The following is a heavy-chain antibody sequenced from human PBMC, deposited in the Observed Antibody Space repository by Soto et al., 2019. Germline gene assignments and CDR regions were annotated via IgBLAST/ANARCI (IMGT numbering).Heavy chain of an antibody. J-gene: IGHJ4*02. Sequence: LSLTCAVYGGSFSGYSWSWIRQPPGKGLEWIGETNRSGSTSYNPSLKSRATISVDTSKNQFSLNLNSVTAADSAVYYCARGSITMVVLDYWGQGTLVTVSS. CDR2: TNRSGST. D-gene: IGHD3-22*01. CDR1: GGSFSGYS. CDR3: ARGSITMVVLDY. V-gene: IGHV4-34*01.